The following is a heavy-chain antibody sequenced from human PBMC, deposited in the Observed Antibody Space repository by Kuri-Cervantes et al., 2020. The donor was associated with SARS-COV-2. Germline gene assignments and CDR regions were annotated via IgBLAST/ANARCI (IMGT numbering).Heavy chain of an antibody. CDR3: ARLPYYYYMDV. J-gene: IGHJ6*03. V-gene: IGHV5-51*01. CDR2: IYPGDSDP. CDR1: GYSFTSYW. Sequence: GGSLRLSCKGSGYSFTSYWIGWVRQMPGKGLEWMGIIYPGDSDPRYSPSFQGQVTISADKSISTAYLQWSSLKDSDTAMYYCARLPYYYYMDVWGKGTTVTVSS.